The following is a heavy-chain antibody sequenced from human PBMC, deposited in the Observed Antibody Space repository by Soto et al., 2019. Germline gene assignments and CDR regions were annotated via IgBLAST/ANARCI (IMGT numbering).Heavy chain of an antibody. Sequence: ASVKVSCKASGYTFTGYYMLWVRQAPGQGLEWMGWINPNSGGTNYAQKFQGWVTMTRDTSISTAYMELSRLRSDDTAVYYCARGGSLWFGELSAYYYGMDVWGQGTTVTVSS. CDR3: ARGGSLWFGELSAYYYGMDV. D-gene: IGHD3-10*01. V-gene: IGHV1-2*04. CDR2: INPNSGGT. CDR1: GYTFTGYY. J-gene: IGHJ6*02.